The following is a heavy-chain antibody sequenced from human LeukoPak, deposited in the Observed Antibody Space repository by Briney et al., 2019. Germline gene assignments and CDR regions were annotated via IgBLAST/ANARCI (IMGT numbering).Heavy chain of an antibody. D-gene: IGHD2-2*01. J-gene: IGHJ5*02. CDR3: ARGPVINPYNWFDP. Sequence: ASVKVSCKASGYTFTGYYMHWVRQAPGQGLEWMGWINPNSGGTNYAQKFQGRVTMTRDTSISTAYMELSRLRSDDTAVYYCARGPVINPYNWFDPWGQGTLVTVSS. V-gene: IGHV1-2*02. CDR1: GYTFTGYY. CDR2: INPNSGGT.